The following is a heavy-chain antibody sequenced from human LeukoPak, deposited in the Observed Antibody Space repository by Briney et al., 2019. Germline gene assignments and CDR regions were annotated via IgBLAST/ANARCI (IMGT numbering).Heavy chain of an antibody. D-gene: IGHD1-26*01. CDR2: ILYDGSNK. Sequence: GGSLRLSCAASGFTLSNYGMHWVRQAPGKGLEWVAVILYDGSNKYYAESVKGRFTISRDNSKNTLYLQMNSLRAEDTAVYFCAKDRSGALDYWGQGALVTVSS. CDR1: GFTLSNYG. V-gene: IGHV3-30*18. J-gene: IGHJ4*02. CDR3: AKDRSGALDY.